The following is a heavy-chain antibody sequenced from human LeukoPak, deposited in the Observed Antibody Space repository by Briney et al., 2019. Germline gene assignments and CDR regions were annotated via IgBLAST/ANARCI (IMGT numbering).Heavy chain of an antibody. J-gene: IGHJ4*02. CDR1: GFTVSSNY. D-gene: IGHD3-3*02. Sequence: PGGSLRLSCAASGFTVSSNYMSWVRQAPGKGLEWVSVIYSGGSTYYADSVKGRFTISRDNSKNTLYLQMNSLRAEDTAVYYCARIASPWYYFDYWGQGTLVTVSS. CDR3: ARIASPWYYFDY. CDR2: IYSGGST. V-gene: IGHV3-53*01.